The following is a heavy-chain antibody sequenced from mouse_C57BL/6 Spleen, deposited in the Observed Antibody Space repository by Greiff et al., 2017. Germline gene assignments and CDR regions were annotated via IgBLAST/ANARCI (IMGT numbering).Heavy chain of an antibody. Sequence: ESGPGLVKPSQSLSLTCSVTGYSITSGYYWNWIRQFPGNKLEWMGYISYDGSNNYNPSLKNRISITRDTSKNQFFLKLNSVTTEDTATYYCAREGYYGSSYAAYWGQGTLVTVSA. CDR2: ISYDGSN. D-gene: IGHD1-1*01. J-gene: IGHJ3*01. CDR3: AREGYYGSSYAAY. CDR1: GYSITSGYY. V-gene: IGHV3-6*01.